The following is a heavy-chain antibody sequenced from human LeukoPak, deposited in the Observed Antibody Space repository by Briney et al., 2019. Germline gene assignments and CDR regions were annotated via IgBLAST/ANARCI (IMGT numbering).Heavy chain of an antibody. D-gene: IGHD2-15*01. Sequence: SETLSLTCTASGYSISSGYYWGWIRQPPGKGLEWIGSIYHSGSTYYNPSLKSRVTISVDTSKNQFSLKLSSVTAADTAVYYCARDRGRSHYIHQNWFDPWGQGTLVTVSS. CDR3: ARDRGRSHYIHQNWFDP. J-gene: IGHJ5*02. CDR2: IYHSGST. V-gene: IGHV4-38-2*02. CDR1: GYSISSGYY.